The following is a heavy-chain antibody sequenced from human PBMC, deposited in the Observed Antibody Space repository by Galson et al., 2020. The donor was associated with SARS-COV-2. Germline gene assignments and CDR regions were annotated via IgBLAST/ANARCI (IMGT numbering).Heavy chain of an antibody. CDR2: IYHSGAP. CDR3: AAYSVMVGARAPLRSDY. D-gene: IGHD2-15*01. CDR1: GYSLSRGYF. V-gene: IGHV4-38-2*01. J-gene: IGHJ4*02. Sequence: SETLSLTCLVSGYSLSRGYFWGWIRQPTGEGLEWMGSIYHSGAPFYNPSLRSRLSMSVDTSNNQFSLNLISVTAADTAIYYCAAYSVMVGARAPLRSDYWGQGTLVTVSS.